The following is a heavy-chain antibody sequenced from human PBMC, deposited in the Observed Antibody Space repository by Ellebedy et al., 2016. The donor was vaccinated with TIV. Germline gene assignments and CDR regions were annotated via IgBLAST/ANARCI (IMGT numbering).Heavy chain of an antibody. CDR2: IIPIFGTA. CDR1: GGTFSSYA. D-gene: IGHD4-17*01. Sequence: SVKVSXKASGGTFSSYAISWVRQAPGQGLEWMGGIIPIFGTANYAQKFQGRVTITADESTSTAYMELSSLRSEDTAVYYCAKGYGDYFPSQNWGQGTLVTVSS. V-gene: IGHV1-69*13. J-gene: IGHJ4*02. CDR3: AKGYGDYFPSQN.